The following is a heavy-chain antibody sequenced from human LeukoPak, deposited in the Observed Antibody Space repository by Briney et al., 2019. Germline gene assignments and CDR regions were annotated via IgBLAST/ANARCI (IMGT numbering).Heavy chain of an antibody. V-gene: IGHV3-30*04. D-gene: IGHD1-1*01. Sequence: GGSLRLSCAASGFTFSSYAMHWVRQAPGKGPEWVAVISYGGSDRYYANFVKGRFTISRDNSKNTLFLQTNSMRPEDTAVYYCAKGVSRGVDPTGLEYWGQGTLVTVSS. CDR3: AKGVSRGVDPTGLEY. J-gene: IGHJ4*02. CDR1: GFTFSSYA. CDR2: ISYGGSDR.